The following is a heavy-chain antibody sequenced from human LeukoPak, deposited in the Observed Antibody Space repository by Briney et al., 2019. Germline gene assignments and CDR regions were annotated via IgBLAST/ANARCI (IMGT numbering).Heavy chain of an antibody. J-gene: IGHJ4*02. V-gene: IGHV4-39*01. CDR1: GGSISSSSYY. CDR2: IYYSGST. CDR3: ARHSPAH. D-gene: IGHD2-2*01. Sequence: PSETLSLTRTVSGGSISSSSYYWGWIRQPPGKGLEWIGSIYYSGSTYYNPSLKSRVTISVDTSKNQFSLKLSSVTAADTAVYYCARHSPAHWGQGTLATVSS.